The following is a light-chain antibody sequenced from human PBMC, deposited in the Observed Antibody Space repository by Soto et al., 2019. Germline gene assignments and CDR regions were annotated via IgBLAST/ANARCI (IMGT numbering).Light chain of an antibody. V-gene: IGKV3-11*01. CDR2: DAS. CDR3: QQYNNWPPIT. J-gene: IGKJ5*01. CDR1: QSVDTY. Sequence: EIVLTQSPATLSLSPGERATLSCRASQSVDTYLAWYQHRPGQAPRLLIYDASNRATGISARFSGSGFGTEFTLTISSLQSEDFAVYYWQQYNNWPPITLGQGTRLEIK.